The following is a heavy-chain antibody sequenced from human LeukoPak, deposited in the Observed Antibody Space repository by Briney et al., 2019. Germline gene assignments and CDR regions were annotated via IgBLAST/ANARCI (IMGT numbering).Heavy chain of an antibody. V-gene: IGHV3-21*01. J-gene: IGHJ4*02. CDR3: ARGTSSGYSSGWFY. D-gene: IGHD6-19*01. Sequence: GGSLRLSCAASGFTFSSSTMNWVRQAPGKGLEWVSSISSSSSYIYYADSVKGRFTISRDNAKNSLYLQMNSLRDEDTAVYYCARGTSSGYSSGWFYWGQGTLVTVSS. CDR1: GFTFSSST. CDR2: ISSSSSYI.